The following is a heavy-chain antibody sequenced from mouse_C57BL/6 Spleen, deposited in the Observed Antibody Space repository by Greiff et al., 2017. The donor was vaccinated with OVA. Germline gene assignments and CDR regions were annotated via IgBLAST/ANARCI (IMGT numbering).Heavy chain of an antibody. J-gene: IGHJ1*03. V-gene: IGHV1-55*01. CDR2: IYPGSGST. CDR1: GYTFTSYW. CDR3: ARYEGYDRYCDD. Sequence: VQLQQPGAELVKPGASVKMSCKASGYTFTSYWITWVKQRPGQGLEWIGDIYPGSGSTNYNEKFKGKATLTVDTSSSTAYMQLSSLTSEDSAVYYCARYEGYDRYCDDWGKGTTVTVSS. D-gene: IGHD2-2*01.